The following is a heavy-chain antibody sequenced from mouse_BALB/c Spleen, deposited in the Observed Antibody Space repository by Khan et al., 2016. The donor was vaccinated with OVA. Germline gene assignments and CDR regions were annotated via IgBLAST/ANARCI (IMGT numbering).Heavy chain of an antibody. CDR3: ASNYYNGYYFYY. J-gene: IGHJ2*01. CDR2: ISGDSRTI. CDR1: GFTFSSYG. D-gene: IGHD1-1*01. V-gene: IGHV5-17*02. Sequence: EVMLVESVGGLVQPGGSRKLSCAASGFTFSSYGMHWVRQAPEKGLEWVAYISGDSRTIYYADTVKGRFTISRDNPQNTLFLQMTSLISEDPAMYDCASNYYNGYYFYYWGPGTTLTVSS.